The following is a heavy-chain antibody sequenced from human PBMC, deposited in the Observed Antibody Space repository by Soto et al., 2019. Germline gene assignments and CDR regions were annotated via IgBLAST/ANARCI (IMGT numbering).Heavy chain of an antibody. CDR1: GFTFSDYY. Sequence: PGGSLRLSCAASGFTFSDYYMSWIRQAPGKGLEWVSYISSSSSYTNYADSVKGRFTISRDNAKNSLYLQMNSLRAEDTAVYYCVRGRTYGPPDFWGQGTLVTVSS. D-gene: IGHD3-10*01. CDR2: ISSSSSYT. CDR3: VRGRTYGPPDF. J-gene: IGHJ4*01. V-gene: IGHV3-11*05.